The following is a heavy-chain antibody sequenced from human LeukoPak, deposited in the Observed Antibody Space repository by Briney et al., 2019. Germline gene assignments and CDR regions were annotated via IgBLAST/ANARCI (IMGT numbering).Heavy chain of an antibody. V-gene: IGHV3-73*01. D-gene: IGHD2-15*01. J-gene: IGHJ3*02. CDR3: TRLAGGDAFDI. CDR2: IRSKANGYTT. Sequence: GGSLKLSCAASGFTFSGSAMHWVRQASGKGLEWVGRIRSKANGYTTAYGASVKGRFTISRDDSQRATYVQMNSLKIEDTAVYYCTRLAGGDAFDIWGPGTMVTVSS. CDR1: GFTFSGSA.